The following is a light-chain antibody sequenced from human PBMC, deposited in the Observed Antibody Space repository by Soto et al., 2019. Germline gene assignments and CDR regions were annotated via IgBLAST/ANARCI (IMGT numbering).Light chain of an antibody. Sequence: EIVMTQSPATLSVSPGERATLSCRASQSVYNNLAWYQQKPGQAPRLLISRAYSRATGIPDRFSGSGSETEFTLTISGLQSEDFAIYYCQQYNKWPLITCGQGTRLEIK. J-gene: IGKJ5*01. CDR3: QQYNKWPLIT. CDR1: QSVYNN. CDR2: RAY. V-gene: IGKV3D-15*01.